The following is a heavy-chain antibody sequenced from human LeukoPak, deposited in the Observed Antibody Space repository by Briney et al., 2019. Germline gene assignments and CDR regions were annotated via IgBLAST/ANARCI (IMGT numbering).Heavy chain of an antibody. CDR2: ISSSSSYI. V-gene: IGHV3-21*01. D-gene: IGHD1-26*01. CDR1: GFTFSIYS. CDR3: AREGGYSGSYY. Sequence: GGSLRLSCAASGFTFSIYSMDWVRQAPGKGLEWVSSISSSSSYIYYADSLKGRFTISRDNAKNSLYLQMNSLRAEDTAVYYCAREGGYSGSYYGGQGTMVTVSS. J-gene: IGHJ3*01.